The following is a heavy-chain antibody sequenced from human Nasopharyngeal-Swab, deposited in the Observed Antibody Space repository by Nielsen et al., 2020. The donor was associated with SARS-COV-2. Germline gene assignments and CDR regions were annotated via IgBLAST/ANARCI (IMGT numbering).Heavy chain of an antibody. D-gene: IGHD2-21*02. J-gene: IGHJ3*02. Sequence: SETLSLTCAVYGGSFSGYYWSWIRQPPGKGLEWIGEINHSGSTNYIPSLKSRVTISVATSKTQFSLRLSSVTAADTAVYYCATMTAGGFDIWGQGTMVTVSS. CDR2: INHSGST. CDR3: ATMTAGGFDI. V-gene: IGHV4-34*01. CDR1: GGSFSGYY.